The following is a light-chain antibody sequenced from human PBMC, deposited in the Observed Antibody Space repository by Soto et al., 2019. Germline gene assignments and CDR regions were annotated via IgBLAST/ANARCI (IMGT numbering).Light chain of an antibody. CDR3: QKTYSNPFT. J-gene: IGKJ3*01. V-gene: IGKV1-39*01. CDR1: QNIEMY. Sequence: DIQMTQSPSSLSASVGDRVTITCRASQNIEMYLHWYQQKPGKAPKLLIYGASTLQSGVPSRFSGSGSGTDFTLTINNLQPEDIASYYCQKTYSNPFTFGPGTKVDIK. CDR2: GAS.